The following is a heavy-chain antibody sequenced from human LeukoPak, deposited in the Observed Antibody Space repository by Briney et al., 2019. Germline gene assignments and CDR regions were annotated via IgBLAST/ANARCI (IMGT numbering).Heavy chain of an antibody. Sequence: GRCHRLACAASGLTVTNYGMSWVRHAPGEGLEWESVISYDGRNIYYPDSLKGRFTIARDISTDTLWLQVDSLRTEDTAVYYCAKGPLRGTAAAIDYWGQGTLVTVSS. CDR2: ISYDGRNI. CDR3: AKGPLRGTAAAIDY. CDR1: GLTVTNYG. D-gene: IGHD2-2*01. V-gene: IGHV3-30*18. J-gene: IGHJ4*02.